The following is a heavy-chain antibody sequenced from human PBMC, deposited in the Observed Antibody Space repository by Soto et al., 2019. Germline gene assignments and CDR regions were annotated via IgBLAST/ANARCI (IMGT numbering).Heavy chain of an antibody. CDR3: HGYGY. V-gene: IGHV3-53*01. Sequence: EVQVVESGGGLIQPGGSLRLSCEVSGFSVTANYMSWVRQAPEKGLEWVSVIYSGGSTYYVDSVKGRFSISRDISKNTLYLQMNSLRAEATAVYYCHGYGYGGQGTLVTVSS. J-gene: IGHJ4*02. D-gene: IGHD5-18*01. CDR2: IYSGGST. CDR1: GFSVTANY.